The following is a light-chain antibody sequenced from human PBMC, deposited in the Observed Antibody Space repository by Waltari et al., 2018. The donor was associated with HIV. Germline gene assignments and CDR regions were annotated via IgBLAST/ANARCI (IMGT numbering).Light chain of an antibody. Sequence: EIVMTQSPGTLSVSLGERATLSCRASQSITDLLAWYQQRPGQPPRLLIYAASSRASGIPARFSGSGSGTEFTLTISTLQSEDFAVYYCQQYITWPRTFGQGTKVDIK. CDR3: QQYITWPRT. J-gene: IGKJ1*01. CDR2: AAS. CDR1: QSITDL. V-gene: IGKV3D-15*01.